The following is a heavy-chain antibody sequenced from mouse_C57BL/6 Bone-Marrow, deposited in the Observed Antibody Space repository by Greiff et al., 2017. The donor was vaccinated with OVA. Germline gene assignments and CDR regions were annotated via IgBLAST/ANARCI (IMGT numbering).Heavy chain of an antibody. J-gene: IGHJ2*01. V-gene: IGHV1-80*01. Sequence: VQLQQSGAELVKPGASVKISCKASGYAFSSYWMNWVKQRPGKGLEWIGQIYPGDGDTNYNGKFKGKATLTADKSSITAYMQLSSLTAEDSAVYFCARTGYYYGSKGYWGQGTTLTVSA. CDR3: ARTGYYYGSKGY. D-gene: IGHD1-1*01. CDR2: IYPGDGDT. CDR1: GYAFSSYW.